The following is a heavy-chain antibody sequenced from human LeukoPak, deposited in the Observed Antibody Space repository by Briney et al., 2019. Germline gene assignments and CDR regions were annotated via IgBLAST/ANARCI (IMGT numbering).Heavy chain of an antibody. Sequence: PSETLSITCSVSTDSASTSNYYGSWLRAPPEEGLQWIGIIYYSGGTYYSQSLKSRVTISVDTSKDHFSLTLTSVTAADTAVYYCARVAPSTTFGVVTQRILDCWAPGTLVIFSS. J-gene: IGHJ4*02. CDR2: IYYSGGT. V-gene: IGHV4-39*07. CDR1: TDSASTSNYY. CDR3: ARVAPSTTFGVVTQRILDC. D-gene: IGHD3-3*01.